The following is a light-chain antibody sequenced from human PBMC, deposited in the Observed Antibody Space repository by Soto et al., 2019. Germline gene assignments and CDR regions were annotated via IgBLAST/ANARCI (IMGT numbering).Light chain of an antibody. J-gene: IGLJ1*01. V-gene: IGLV2-8*01. CDR2: EVS. CDR3: TSYTGDDFTCG. CDR1: SSDIGTYDY. Sequence: QSALTQPPSASGSLGQSVTISCTGTSSDIGTYDYVSWYQQHPGGAPKLIIFEVSKRPSGVPDRFSGSKSGNTASLIVSGLQPDDEAEYHCTSYTGDDFTCGFGTGTKV.